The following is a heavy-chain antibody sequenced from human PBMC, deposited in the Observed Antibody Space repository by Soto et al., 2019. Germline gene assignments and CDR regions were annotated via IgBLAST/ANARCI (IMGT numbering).Heavy chain of an antibody. CDR1: GFAFSSYA. D-gene: IGHD2-2*01. Sequence: VQLLESGGRLVQPGGSLRLSCAASGFAFSSYAMTWVRQAPGKGLEWVSALSGSGATTYYADSVKGRFTISRDNSKNTLSLEMNSLRAEDTAVYYCAKPPESSSTFYYYGLDVWGQGTTVTVSS. CDR2: LSGSGATT. J-gene: IGHJ6*02. V-gene: IGHV3-23*01. CDR3: AKPPESSSTFYYYGLDV.